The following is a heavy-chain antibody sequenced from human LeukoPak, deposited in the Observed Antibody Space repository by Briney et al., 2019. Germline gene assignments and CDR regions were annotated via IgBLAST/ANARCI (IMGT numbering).Heavy chain of an antibody. CDR1: GGSISAYY. D-gene: IGHD6-6*01. V-gene: IGHV4-59*01. Sequence: SETLSLTCTVSGGSISAYYWNWIRQPPGKGLEWIGYIYHSGSTNYNPSLQSRVTISVDTSKNQFSLNLNSVTAADTAVYYCARGGAARLHFQNWGQGTLVTVSS. CDR3: ARGGAARLHFQN. CDR2: IYHSGST. J-gene: IGHJ1*01.